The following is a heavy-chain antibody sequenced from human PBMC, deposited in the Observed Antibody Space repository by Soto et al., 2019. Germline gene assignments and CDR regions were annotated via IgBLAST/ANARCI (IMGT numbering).Heavy chain of an antibody. J-gene: IGHJ4*02. V-gene: IGHV1-46*01. CDR2: IHPKGGNT. Sequence: QVQVVQSGTEVKKPGASVKVSCKASGYTFTSYFMHWVRQAPGQGLEWMGIIHPKGGNTNYAQRFQGRVTMTWDTSTSTAYMELSSLRSDDTAVHYCARAPYSSSSFFFDYWGQGTLVTVSS. CDR3: ARAPYSSSSFFFDY. CDR1: GYTFTSYF. D-gene: IGHD6-6*01.